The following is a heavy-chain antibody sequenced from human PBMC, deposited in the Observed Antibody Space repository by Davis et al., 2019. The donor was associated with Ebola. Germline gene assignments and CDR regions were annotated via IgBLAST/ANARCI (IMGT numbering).Heavy chain of an antibody. D-gene: IGHD3-22*01. V-gene: IGHV4-59*01. CDR3: ARDQYYYDRSGYSRGAFDI. J-gene: IGHJ3*02. CDR1: GGSISSYY. Sequence: MPSETLSLTCTVSGGSISSYYWSWIRQPPGKGLEWIGYIYYSWSTNYNPSLKSRVTISVDTSKNQFSLKLSSVTAADTAVYYCARDQYYYDRSGYSRGAFDIWGQGTMVTVSS. CDR2: IYYSWST.